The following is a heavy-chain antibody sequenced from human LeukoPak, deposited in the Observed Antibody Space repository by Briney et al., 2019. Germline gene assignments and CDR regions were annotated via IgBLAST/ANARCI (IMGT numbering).Heavy chain of an antibody. J-gene: IGHJ4*01. V-gene: IGHV4-34*01. CDR2: IYNSGTT. Sequence: SETLSLTCAVYGGSFSGYYWSWIRQPPGKGLEWIGSIYNSGTTYYNPSLKSRVTISVDTSKNQFSLKVSSVTAADTAVYYCASRVYGLGSFNYWGQGALVTVSS. D-gene: IGHD3-10*01. CDR1: GGSFSGYY. CDR3: ASRVYGLGSFNY.